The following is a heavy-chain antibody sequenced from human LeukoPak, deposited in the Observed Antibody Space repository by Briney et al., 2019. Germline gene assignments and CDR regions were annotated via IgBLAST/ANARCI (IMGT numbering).Heavy chain of an antibody. V-gene: IGHV1-69*13. J-gene: IGHJ3*02. Sequence: GASVKVSCKASGGTFSSYAISWVRQAPGQGLEWMGGIIPIFGTANYAQKFQGRVTITADESTSTAYMELSSLRSEDTAVYYCARDKVGALDAFDIWGQGTMVTVSS. CDR2: IIPIFGTA. D-gene: IGHD2-2*01. CDR1: GGTFSSYA. CDR3: ARDKVGALDAFDI.